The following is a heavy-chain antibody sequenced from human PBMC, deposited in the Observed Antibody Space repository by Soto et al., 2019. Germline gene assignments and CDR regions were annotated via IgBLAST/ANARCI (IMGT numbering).Heavy chain of an antibody. CDR3: ATMGTPVTGLYYFDY. J-gene: IGHJ4*02. CDR1: GGSICSGNYY. Sequence: QVQLQESGPGLVKPSQTLSLTCTVSGGSICSGNYYWSWIRQPPGKGLEWIGFISYSGTTHYSASLRSRVSISVDTSKNQFSLDLSSVTAADTAVYYCATMGTPVTGLYYFDYWGQGTLVTVSS. CDR2: ISYSGTT. V-gene: IGHV4-30-4*01. D-gene: IGHD4-17*01.